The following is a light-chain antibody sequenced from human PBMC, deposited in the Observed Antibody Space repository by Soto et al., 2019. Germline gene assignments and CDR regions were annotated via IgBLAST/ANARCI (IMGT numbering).Light chain of an antibody. J-gene: IGKJ1*01. Sequence: MTQSPSTLSASAGDRVTITCRASQSISNNLAWYQQKPGQAPRLLIYAASARDSGIPARFSGSGSGTEFTLTISSLQSEDFAVYYCQQYNNWPRTFGQGTKV. CDR2: AAS. CDR1: QSISNN. CDR3: QQYNNWPRT. V-gene: IGKV3-15*01.